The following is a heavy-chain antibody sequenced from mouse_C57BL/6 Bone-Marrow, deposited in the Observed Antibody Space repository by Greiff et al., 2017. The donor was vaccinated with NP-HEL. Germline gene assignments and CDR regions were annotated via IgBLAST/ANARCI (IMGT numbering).Heavy chain of an antibody. CDR1: GYAFTNYL. D-gene: IGHD2-4*01. Sequence: QVQLQQSGAELVRPGTSVKVSCKASGYAFTNYLIEWVKQRPGQGLEWIGVINPGSGGTNYNEKFKGKATLTADKSSSTAYMQLSSLTSEDSAVYFCARLYDYDRTWFAYWGQGTLVTVSA. V-gene: IGHV1-54*01. CDR3: ARLYDYDRTWFAY. J-gene: IGHJ3*01. CDR2: INPGSGGT.